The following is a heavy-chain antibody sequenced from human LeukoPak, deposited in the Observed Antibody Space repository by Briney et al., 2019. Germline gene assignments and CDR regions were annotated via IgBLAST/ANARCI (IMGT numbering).Heavy chain of an antibody. CDR1: GGSISSYY. D-gene: IGHD4/OR15-4a*01. Sequence: PSETLSLTCTVSGGSISSYYWSWIRPPPGKGLEWIGYIYYSGSTNYNPSLKSRVTISVDTSKNQFSLKLSSATAADTAVYYCATGTMYYYYMDVWGKGTTVTVSS. V-gene: IGHV4-59*01. CDR3: ATGTMYYYYMDV. CDR2: IYYSGST. J-gene: IGHJ6*03.